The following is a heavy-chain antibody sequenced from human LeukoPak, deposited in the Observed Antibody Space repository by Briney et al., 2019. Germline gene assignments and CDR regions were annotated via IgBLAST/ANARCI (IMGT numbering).Heavy chain of an antibody. Sequence: SETLSLTCTVSGGSISSYYWSWIRQPPGKGLEWTGYIYYSGSTNYNPSLKSRVTISVDTSKNQFSLKLSSVTAADTAVYYCARAPSPYESNWFDPWGQGTLVTVSS. CDR2: IYYSGST. V-gene: IGHV4-59*01. CDR1: GGSISSYY. CDR3: ARAPSPYESNWFDP. J-gene: IGHJ5*02. D-gene: IGHD2-8*01.